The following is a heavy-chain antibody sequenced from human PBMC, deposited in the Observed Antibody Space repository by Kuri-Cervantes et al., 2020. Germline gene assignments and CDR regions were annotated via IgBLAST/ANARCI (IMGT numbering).Heavy chain of an antibody. CDR3: ARGVFSDSSSFDY. Sequence: GESLKISCAASGFTFSSYGMHWVHQAPGKGLEWVAVISYDGSNKYYADSVKGRFTISRDNSKNTLYLQMNSLRPEDTSIYYCARGVFSDSSSFDYWGRGTLVTVSS. J-gene: IGHJ4*02. D-gene: IGHD3-22*01. CDR1: GFTFSSYG. V-gene: IGHV3-33*05. CDR2: ISYDGSNK.